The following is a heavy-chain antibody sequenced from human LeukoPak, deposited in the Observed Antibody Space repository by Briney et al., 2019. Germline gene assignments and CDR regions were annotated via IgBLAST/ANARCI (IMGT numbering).Heavy chain of an antibody. J-gene: IGHJ6*02. V-gene: IGHV3-23*01. CDR3: ARVAGTIRIWPQPFGDGMDV. CDR1: RFTFSNYV. CDR2: ISGSGRST. D-gene: IGHD3-16*01. Sequence: GGSLRLSCAASRFTFSNYVMSWVRQAPGGGLECVSTISGSGRSTYYADSVKGRFTISRDNSKNTLYLQMNSLRAEDTALYYCARVAGTIRIWPQPFGDGMDVWGQGTTVTVSS.